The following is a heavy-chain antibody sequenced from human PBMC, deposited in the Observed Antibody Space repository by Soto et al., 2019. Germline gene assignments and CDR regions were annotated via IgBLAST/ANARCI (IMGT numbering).Heavy chain of an antibody. D-gene: IGHD1-26*01. Sequence: SETLSLTCTVSGGSISSYYWSWIRQPPGKGLEWIGYIYYSGSTNYNPSLKSRVTISVDTSKNQFSLNLSSVTAADTAVYYCARTYWEGSGPWAVCWFDPWGQGTLVTVSS. CDR2: IYYSGST. J-gene: IGHJ5*02. CDR3: ARTYWEGSGPWAVCWFDP. CDR1: GGSISSYY. V-gene: IGHV4-59*08.